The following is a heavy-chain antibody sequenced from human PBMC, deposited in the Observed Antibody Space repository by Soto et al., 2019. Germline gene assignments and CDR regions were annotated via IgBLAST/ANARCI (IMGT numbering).Heavy chain of an antibody. CDR3: ARELGGSWYNWFDP. CDR2: LHSDVST. V-gene: IGHV3-53*01. CDR1: GFTVSSNS. D-gene: IGHD2-15*01. J-gene: IGHJ5*02. Sequence: EMQLVQSGGGLIQPGGSLRLSCAVSGFTVSSNSITWVRQAPGQGLEWVSVLHSDVSTYYVDSVKGRFVISRDNSKNTVYLQMNSLRSEDTAIYYCARELGGSWYNWFDPWGQGTLVTVSS.